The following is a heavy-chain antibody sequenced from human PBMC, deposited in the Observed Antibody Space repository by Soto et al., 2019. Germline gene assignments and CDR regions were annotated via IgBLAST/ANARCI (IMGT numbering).Heavy chain of an antibody. CDR1: GFTFSSYW. Sequence: GGSLRLSCAASGFTFSSYWMSWVRQAPGKGLEWVANIKQDGSEKYYVDSVKGRFTISRDNAKNSLYLQMNSLRAEDTAVYYCARDCPLRYNWNVECYYGMDVWGQGTTVTVSS. CDR3: ARDCPLRYNWNVECYYGMDV. J-gene: IGHJ6*02. CDR2: IKQDGSEK. D-gene: IGHD1-20*01. V-gene: IGHV3-7*01.